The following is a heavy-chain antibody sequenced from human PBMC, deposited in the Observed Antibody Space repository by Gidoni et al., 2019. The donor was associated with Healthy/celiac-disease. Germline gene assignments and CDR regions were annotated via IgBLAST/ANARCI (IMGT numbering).Heavy chain of an antibody. D-gene: IGHD3-22*01. CDR2: IWNDGSNK. Sequence: QVQLVESAGGFVKPARSLRPSCAASGFTFRSSGMDWVRQAPGKGLEWVAVIWNDGSNKYYADSVKGRFTISRDNSKKTLYLQMNSLRAEDTAVYYCAGGYYDIFYYYYGMDVWGQGTTVTVSS. CDR1: GFTFRSSG. V-gene: IGHV3-33*01. J-gene: IGHJ6*02. CDR3: AGGYYDIFYYYYGMDV.